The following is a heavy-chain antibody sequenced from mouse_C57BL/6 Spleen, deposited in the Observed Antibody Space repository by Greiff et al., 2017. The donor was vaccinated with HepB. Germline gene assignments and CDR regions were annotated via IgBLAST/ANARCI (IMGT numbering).Heavy chain of an antibody. V-gene: IGHV2-9-1*01. CDR2: IWTGGGT. CDR3: ARNPSYYGSSYHAMDY. J-gene: IGHJ4*01. CDR1: GFSLTSYA. Sequence: QVQLQESGPGLVAPSQSLSITCTVSGFSLTSYAISWVRQPPGKGLEWLGVIWTGGGTNYNSALQSRLSISKDNSKSQVFLTMNSLQTDDTARYYCARNPSYYGSSYHAMDYWGQGTSVTVSS. D-gene: IGHD1-1*01.